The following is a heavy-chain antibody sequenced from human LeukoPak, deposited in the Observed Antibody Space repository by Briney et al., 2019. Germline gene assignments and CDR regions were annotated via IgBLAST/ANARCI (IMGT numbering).Heavy chain of an antibody. CDR2: INPSGGST. J-gene: IGHJ3*01. Sequence: ASVKLSCKASGYTFTSYYMHCVRQAPGQGLEWMGIINPSGGSTSYAQKFQGRVTMTRDTTTSTAYMELSDLRSEDTAVYYCARVSLGYTSSGSFAFDFWGQGTMVTVSS. D-gene: IGHD6-13*01. V-gene: IGHV1-46*01. CDR3: ARVSLGYTSSGSFAFDF. CDR1: GYTFTSYY.